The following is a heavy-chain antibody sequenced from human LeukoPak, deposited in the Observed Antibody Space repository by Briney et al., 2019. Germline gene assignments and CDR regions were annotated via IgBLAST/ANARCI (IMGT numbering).Heavy chain of an antibody. J-gene: IGHJ4*02. CDR3: ARVAKERVGGVYYFDY. CDR1: GFTFSDYD. Sequence: PGGSLRPSCAASGFTFSDYDMHWVRQATGKGLEWVSAICTAGDTYYTGSVKGRFTISRENAKNSLYLQMNSLRAGDTAVYYCARVAKERVGGVYYFDYWGQGTLVTVSS. V-gene: IGHV3-13*01. CDR2: ICTAGDT. D-gene: IGHD1-1*01.